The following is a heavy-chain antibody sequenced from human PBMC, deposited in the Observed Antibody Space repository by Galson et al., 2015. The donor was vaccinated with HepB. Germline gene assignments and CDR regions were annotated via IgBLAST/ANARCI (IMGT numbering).Heavy chain of an antibody. CDR1: GYTFTSYG. J-gene: IGHJ5*02. D-gene: IGHD6-13*01. CDR3: ARDWQQQLAPGDNWFDP. Sequence: SVKVSCKASGYTFTSYGISWVRQAPGQGLEWMGWISAYNGNTNYAQKLQGRVTMTTGTSTSTAYMELRSLRSDDTAVYYCARDWQQQLAPGDNWFDPWGQGTLVTVSS. CDR2: ISAYNGNT. V-gene: IGHV1-18*01.